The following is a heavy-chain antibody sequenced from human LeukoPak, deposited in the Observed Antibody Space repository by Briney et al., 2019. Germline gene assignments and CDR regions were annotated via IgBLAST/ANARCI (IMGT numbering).Heavy chain of an antibody. J-gene: IGHJ4*02. V-gene: IGHV3-7*03. Sequence: GGSLRLSCAASGFTFSSYWMSWVRQAPGKGLEWVANIKQDGSEKYYVDSVKGRFTISRDNAKNSLYLQMNSLRAKDTAVYYCARDSDTVTTDVFDYWGQGTLVTVSS. CDR1: GFTFSSYW. CDR2: IKQDGSEK. CDR3: ARDSDTVTTDVFDY. D-gene: IGHD4-11*01.